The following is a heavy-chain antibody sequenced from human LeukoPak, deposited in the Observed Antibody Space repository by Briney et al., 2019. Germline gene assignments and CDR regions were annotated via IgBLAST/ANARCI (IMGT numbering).Heavy chain of an antibody. V-gene: IGHV4-34*01. CDR3: ARGFNGDYSYSYYYYMDV. D-gene: IGHD4-17*01. CDR2: INHSGST. Sequence: SETLSLTCAVYGGSFSAYYWSWIRQPPGKGLEWIGEINHSGSTSYNRSLKSRLTISADTSMNQFSLKLSSVTAADTAVYYCARGFNGDYSYSYYYYMDVWGKGTTVSVSS. J-gene: IGHJ6*03. CDR1: GGSFSAYY.